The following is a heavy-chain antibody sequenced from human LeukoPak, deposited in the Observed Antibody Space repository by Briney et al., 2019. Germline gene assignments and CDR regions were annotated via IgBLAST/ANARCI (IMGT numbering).Heavy chain of an antibody. Sequence: GGSLRLSCAASGFTFSNDWMTWVRQAPGKGLEWVANIKQDGGEKYYVDSVKGRFTISRDNAKNSLYLQMNSLTAEDTAVYYCARSRSGAYWGQGTLVTVSS. D-gene: IGHD3-10*01. J-gene: IGHJ4*02. CDR1: GFTFSNDW. CDR3: ARSRSGAY. CDR2: IKQDGGEK. V-gene: IGHV3-7*01.